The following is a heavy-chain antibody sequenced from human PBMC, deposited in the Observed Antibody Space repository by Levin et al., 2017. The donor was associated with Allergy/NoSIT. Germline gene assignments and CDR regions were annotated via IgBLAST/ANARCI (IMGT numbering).Heavy chain of an antibody. Sequence: GGSLRLSCAASGFTFSSYSMNWVRQAPGKGLEWVSYISSSSSTIYYADSVKGRFTISRDNAKNSLYLQMNSLRAEDTAVYYCARDPDIVVVPAATPYYFDYWGQGTLVTVSS. CDR2: ISSSSSTI. CDR1: GFTFSSYS. J-gene: IGHJ4*02. D-gene: IGHD2-2*01. CDR3: ARDPDIVVVPAATPYYFDY. V-gene: IGHV3-48*01.